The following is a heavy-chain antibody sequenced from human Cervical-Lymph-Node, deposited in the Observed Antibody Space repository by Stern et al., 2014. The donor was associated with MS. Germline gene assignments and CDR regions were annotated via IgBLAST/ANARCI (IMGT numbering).Heavy chain of an antibody. CDR2: ISSSSSHI. V-gene: IGHV3-21*06. CDR1: GFSFSTYT. Sequence: EVQLVESGGGLVKPGGSLRLSCAASGFSFSTYTMTWVRQAPGKGLEWVSSISSSSSHIYFADSMKGRFTISRDNAKNSLYLQMNSLRAEDTAVYYCTRAHGTLFDYWGQGTLVTVSS. CDR3: TRAHGTLFDY. J-gene: IGHJ4*02. D-gene: IGHD1-14*01.